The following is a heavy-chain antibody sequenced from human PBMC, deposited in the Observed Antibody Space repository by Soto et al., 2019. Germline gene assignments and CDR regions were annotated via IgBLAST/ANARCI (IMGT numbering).Heavy chain of an antibody. V-gene: IGHV3-73*02. D-gene: IGHD2-21*01. CDR3: TRLYGGGECDFDA. CDR1: GFTFSGSA. CDR2: IRDKANSYET. Sequence: EVQLVESGGGLVQPGGSLKLSCAASGFTFSGSAMHWVRQASGKGLEWVGRIRDKANSYETAYTASVKCSFTIARDDSKNTAYLQMISLMTDDTAVDYCTRLYGGGECDFDAWGQGTLVTVSS. J-gene: IGHJ4*02.